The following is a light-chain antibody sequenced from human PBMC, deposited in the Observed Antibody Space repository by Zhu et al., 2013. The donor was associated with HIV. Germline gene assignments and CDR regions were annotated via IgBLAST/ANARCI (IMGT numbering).Light chain of an antibody. V-gene: IGKV1-39*01. CDR3: QQSHTTPWT. Sequence: DIQMTQSPSSLSASVGDRVTITCRASQSISSYLNWYQQKPGKAPKFLISAAASLQTGVPSRFSGSGSGTDFTLIINSLQPEDFATYYCQQSHTTPWTFGQGTKVGNQT. CDR2: AAA. CDR1: QSISSY. J-gene: IGKJ1*01.